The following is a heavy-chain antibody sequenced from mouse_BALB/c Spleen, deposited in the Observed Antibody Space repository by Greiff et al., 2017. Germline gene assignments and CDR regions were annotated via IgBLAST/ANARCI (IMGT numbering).Heavy chain of an antibody. CDR1: GYSITSDYA. V-gene: IGHV3-2*02. CDR3: GPPAY. CDR2: ISYSGST. J-gene: IGHJ3*01. Sequence: VQLQQSGPGLVKPSQSLSLTCTVTGYSITSDYAWNWIRQFPGNKLEWMGYISYSGSTSYNPSLKSRISITRDTSKNQFFLQLNSVTTEDTATYYCGPPAYWGQGTLVTVSA.